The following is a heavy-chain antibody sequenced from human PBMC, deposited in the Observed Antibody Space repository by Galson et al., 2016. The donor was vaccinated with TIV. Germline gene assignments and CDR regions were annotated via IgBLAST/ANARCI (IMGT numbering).Heavy chain of an antibody. CDR1: GFTVSRNY. Sequence: SLRLSCAASGFTVSRNYMSWVRQAPGKGLEWVSITYTDDTTYYAQSVKGRFTISRDTSKNMPYLQMNSLRAEDTAFYYCATSTRPNDFDYCGQGILVPVSS. CDR2: TYTDDTT. CDR3: ATSTRPNDFDY. D-gene: IGHD6-6*01. V-gene: IGHV3-53*01. J-gene: IGHJ4*02.